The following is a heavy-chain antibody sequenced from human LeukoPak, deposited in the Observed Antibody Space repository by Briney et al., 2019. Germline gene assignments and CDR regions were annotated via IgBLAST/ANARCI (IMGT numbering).Heavy chain of an antibody. J-gene: IGHJ4*02. CDR2: INHSGST. V-gene: IGHV4-34*01. Sequence: SETLSLTCAVYGGSFSGYYWSWIRQPPGKGLEWIGEINHSGSTNYNPSLKSRVTISVDTYKNQFPLKLSSVTAADTAVYYCARGPGVEMATMRQWEFGFDDWGQGTLVTVSS. CDR1: GGSFSGYY. D-gene: IGHD5-12*01. CDR3: ARGPGVEMATMRQWEFGFDD.